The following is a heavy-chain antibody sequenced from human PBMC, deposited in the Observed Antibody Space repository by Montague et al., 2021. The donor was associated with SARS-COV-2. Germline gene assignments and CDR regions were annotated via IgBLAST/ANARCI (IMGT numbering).Heavy chain of an antibody. Sequence: SETLSLTCAVYGGSFSGYYWNWIRQPPGKGLEWIGEINHSGSANYNPSLKRRVTISVDTSKNQFSLKLNSVAAADTAVYYCARLRDGVVPSPILGVGPYYSYYYMDVWGRETTVTVSS. CDR1: GGSFSGYY. V-gene: IGHV4-34*01. D-gene: IGHD3-10*01. CDR2: INHSGSA. CDR3: ARLRDGVVPSPILGVGPYYSYYYMDV. J-gene: IGHJ6*03.